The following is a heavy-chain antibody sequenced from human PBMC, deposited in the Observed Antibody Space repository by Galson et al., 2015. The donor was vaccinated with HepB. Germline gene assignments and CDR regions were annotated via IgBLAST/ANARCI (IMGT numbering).Heavy chain of an antibody. CDR3: ARADWNYVPGREEVTRAPNWFDP. CDR2: IIPIFGTA. Sequence: SVKVSCKASGGTFSSYAVSWVRQAPGQGLEWMGGIIPIFGTANYAQKFQGRVTITADESTSTAYMELSSLRSEDTAVYYCARADWNYVPGREEVTRAPNWFDPWGQGTLVTVSS. CDR1: GGTFSSYA. V-gene: IGHV1-69*13. D-gene: IGHD1-7*01. J-gene: IGHJ5*02.